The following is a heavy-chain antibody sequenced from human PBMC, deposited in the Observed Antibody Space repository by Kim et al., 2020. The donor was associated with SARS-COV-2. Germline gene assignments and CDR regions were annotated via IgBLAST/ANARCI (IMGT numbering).Heavy chain of an antibody. CDR3: ARPHYGDYAGYYYYYMDV. D-gene: IGHD4-17*01. Sequence: SRVTISVDKSKNQFSLKLSSVTAADTAVYYCARPHYGDYAGYYYYYMDVWGKGTTVTVSS. V-gene: IGHV4-4*02. J-gene: IGHJ6*03.